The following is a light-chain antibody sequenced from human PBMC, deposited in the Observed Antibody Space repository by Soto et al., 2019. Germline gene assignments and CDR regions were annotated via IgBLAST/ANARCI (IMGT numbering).Light chain of an antibody. CDR1: SADIGAFNY. CDR3: SSYSTSSALV. J-gene: IGLJ2*01. CDR2: DVS. V-gene: IGLV2-14*03. Sequence: QSALTQPASVSGSPGQSITISCAGTSADIGAFNYVSWYQHHPGKAPKLLIYDVSDRPSGVSTRFSASKSANTASLTISGLQADAEAYYYCSSYSTSSALVFGGGTKLTVL.